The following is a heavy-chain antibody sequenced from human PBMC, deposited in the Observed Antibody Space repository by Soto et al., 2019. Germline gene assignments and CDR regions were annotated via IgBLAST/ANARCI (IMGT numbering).Heavy chain of an antibody. Sequence: EVQLLESGGGLVQPGGSLRLSCAASGFTFSSYSMNWVRQAPGKGLEWVATVGGGGENTFYADSGTGRFTISRDDSQNTLYLQMNSLRAEDTAVYFCAKRDSGSGRSPPLINYWGQGTLVTVSS. CDR3: AKRDSGSGRSPPLINY. CDR2: VGGGGENT. J-gene: IGHJ4*02. V-gene: IGHV3-23*01. D-gene: IGHD3-10*01. CDR1: GFTFSSYS.